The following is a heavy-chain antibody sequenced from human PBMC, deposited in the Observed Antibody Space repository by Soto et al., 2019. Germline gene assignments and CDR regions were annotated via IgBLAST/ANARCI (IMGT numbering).Heavy chain of an antibody. Sequence: QVQLVESGGGVDQPGRSLRLSCAASGFTFSSYGMHWVRQAPCKGLEWVAVISYDGSNKYYADSVKGRFTISRDNSKNTLYLQMNSLRAEDTAVYYCAKDLRFLEWLPDVWGQGTTVTVSS. D-gene: IGHD3-3*01. CDR1: GFTFSSYG. V-gene: IGHV3-30*18. J-gene: IGHJ6*02. CDR3: AKDLRFLEWLPDV. CDR2: ISYDGSNK.